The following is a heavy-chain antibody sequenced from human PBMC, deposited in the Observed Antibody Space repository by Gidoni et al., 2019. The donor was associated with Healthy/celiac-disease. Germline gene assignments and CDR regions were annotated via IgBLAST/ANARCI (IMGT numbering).Heavy chain of an antibody. V-gene: IGHV4-59*01. CDR3: ARDRDGYNYYYYGMDV. CDR1: GGSISSYY. Sequence: QVQLQESGPGLVKPSETLSLTCTVSGGSISSYYWSWIRQPPGKGLEWIGYIYYSGSTNYNPSLKSRVTISVDTSKNQFSLKLSSVTAADTAVYYCARDRDGYNYYYYGMDVWGQGTTVTVSS. CDR2: IYYSGST. D-gene: IGHD5-12*01. J-gene: IGHJ6*02.